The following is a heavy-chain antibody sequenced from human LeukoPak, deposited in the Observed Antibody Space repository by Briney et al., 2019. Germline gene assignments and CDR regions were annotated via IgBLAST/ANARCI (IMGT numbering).Heavy chain of an antibody. CDR1: GGSISSYY. CDR2: IYTSGST. V-gene: IGHV4-4*09. D-gene: IGHD3-10*01. CDR3: ASLGYNYYGSGSYYNPKYNWFDP. Sequence: SETLSLTCTVSGGSISSYYWSWIRQPPGKGLEWIGYIYTSGSTNYNPSLKSRVTISVDTSKNQFSLKLSSVTAADTAVYYCASLGYNYYGSGSYYNPKYNWFDPWGQGTLVTVSS. J-gene: IGHJ5*02.